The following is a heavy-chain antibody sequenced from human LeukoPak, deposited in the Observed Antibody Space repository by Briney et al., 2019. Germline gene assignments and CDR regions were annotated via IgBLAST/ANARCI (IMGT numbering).Heavy chain of an antibody. Sequence: SETLSLTCTVSGGSISSYYWSWIRQPPGKGLEWIGEINHSGSTNYNPSLKSRVTISVDTSKNQFSLKLSSVTAADTAVYYWARRGPIKQIDYWGQGTLVTVSS. D-gene: IGHD1/OR15-1a*01. CDR2: INHSGST. V-gene: IGHV4-34*01. J-gene: IGHJ4*02. CDR3: ARRGPIKQIDY. CDR1: GGSISSYY.